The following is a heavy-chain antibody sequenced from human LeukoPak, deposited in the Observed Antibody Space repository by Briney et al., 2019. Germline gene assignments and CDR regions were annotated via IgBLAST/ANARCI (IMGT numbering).Heavy chain of an antibody. CDR3: SRERREYINSNYYYYYMDV. Sequence: PSETLSLTCTVSGGSISSYYWSWIRQPPGKGLEWIGYIYYSGGTNYNPSLKSRVTISVDTSKNQFSLKLSSVTAADTAVYYCSRERREYINSNYYYYYMDVWGKGTTVTVSS. J-gene: IGHJ6*03. V-gene: IGHV4-59*01. CDR2: IYYSGGT. CDR1: GGSISSYY. D-gene: IGHD2/OR15-2a*01.